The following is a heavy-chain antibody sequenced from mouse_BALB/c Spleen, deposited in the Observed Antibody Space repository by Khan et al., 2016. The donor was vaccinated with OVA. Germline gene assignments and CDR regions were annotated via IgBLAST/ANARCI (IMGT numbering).Heavy chain of an antibody. CDR3: ARGGAGYNRNDGGAMEY. J-gene: IGHJ4*01. CDR2: INTHSGVP. V-gene: IGHV9-4*02. Sequence: QVQLKQSGPELKKPGETVRISCKASGYTFTTAGIQWVQKMPGKGLKWIGWINTHSGVPKYAEDFKGRFAFSLEISVNTAYLQITNIKNEDTATYFGARGGAGYNRNDGGAMEYWGQGTSVTVSS. D-gene: IGHD2-14*01. CDR1: GYTFTTAG.